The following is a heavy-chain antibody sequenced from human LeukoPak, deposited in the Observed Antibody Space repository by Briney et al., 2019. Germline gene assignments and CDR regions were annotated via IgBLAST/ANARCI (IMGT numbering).Heavy chain of an antibody. CDR3: AKDSSYSSSWFQG. D-gene: IGHD6-13*01. J-gene: IGHJ4*02. CDR1: GFTFSSYG. Sequence: GGSLRLSCAASGFTFSSYGMHWVRQAPGKGLEWVAVISYDGSNKYYADSVKGRFTISRDNSKNTLHLQMNSLRAEDTAVYYCAKDSSYSSSWFQGWGQGTLVTVSS. V-gene: IGHV3-30*18. CDR2: ISYDGSNK.